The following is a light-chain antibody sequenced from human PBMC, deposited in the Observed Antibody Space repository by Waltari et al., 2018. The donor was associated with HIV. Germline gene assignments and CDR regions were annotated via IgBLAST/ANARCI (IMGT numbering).Light chain of an antibody. CDR3: HRYNSVPIT. Sequence: DIELTQSPSSLSASVGARVTITCRASQAIGHFLAWYQQKPGQAPKVLISAASTVHLGVPSRFSDSGSGTEFTLTISNLQPEDVAIYFCHRYNSVPITFGQGTRLEIQ. V-gene: IGKV1-27*01. CDR1: QAIGHF. CDR2: AAS. J-gene: IGKJ5*01.